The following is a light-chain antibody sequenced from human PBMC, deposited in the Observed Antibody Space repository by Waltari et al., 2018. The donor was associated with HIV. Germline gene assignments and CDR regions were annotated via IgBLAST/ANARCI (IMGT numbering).Light chain of an antibody. CDR2: ASS. J-gene: IGKJ2*01. V-gene: IGKV1-39*01. CDR1: QTVSIY. CDR3: QQRNTPPYT. Sequence: DIQMTQSPSSLSASLGDRVTITCRASQTVSIYVNWYQQKAGKGPNLLIYASSSLQSGVPSRFSGGGSGTNFTLTITTVEPEDFATYYCQQRNTPPYTFGQGTRVDLK.